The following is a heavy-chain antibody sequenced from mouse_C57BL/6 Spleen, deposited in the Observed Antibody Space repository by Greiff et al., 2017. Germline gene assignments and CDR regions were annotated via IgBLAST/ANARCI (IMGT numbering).Heavy chain of an antibody. D-gene: IGHD2-5*01. CDR1: GFNIKDDY. CDR3: TTSRYSNPFAY. CDR2: LDPENGDT. Sequence: VQLQQSGAELVRPGASVKLSCTASGFNIKDDYMHWVKQRPEQGLEWIGWLDPENGDTEYASKFQGKATITADTSSNTAYLQLSSLTSEDTAVYYCTTSRYSNPFAYWGQGTLVTVSA. J-gene: IGHJ3*01. V-gene: IGHV14-4*01.